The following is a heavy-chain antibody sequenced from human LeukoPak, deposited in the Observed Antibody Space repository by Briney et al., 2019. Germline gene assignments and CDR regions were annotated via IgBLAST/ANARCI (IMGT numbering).Heavy chain of an antibody. V-gene: IGHV5-51*01. D-gene: IGHD3-3*01. J-gene: IGHJ4*02. CDR3: ARSTFHGDYDFWSGYRMDGYFDY. CDR2: IYPGDSDT. CDR1: GYTFTGYG. Sequence: KVSCKASGYTFTGYGISWVRQAPGQGLEWMGIIYPGDSDTRYSPSFQGQVTISADKSISTAYLQWSSLKASDTAMYYCARSTFHGDYDFWSGYRMDGYFDYWGQGTLVTVSS.